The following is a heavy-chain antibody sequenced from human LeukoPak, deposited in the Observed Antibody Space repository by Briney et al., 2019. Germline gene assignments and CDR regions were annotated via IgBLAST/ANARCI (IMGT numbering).Heavy chain of an antibody. CDR2: IDSDGSRT. J-gene: IGHJ4*02. D-gene: IGHD3-10*01. V-gene: IGHV3-74*01. CDR1: GFTFNRYW. Sequence: GGSLRLSCAASGFTFNRYWMHWVRQVPGKGLVWVSRIDSDGSRTNYVDSAKGRFTTSRDNAKNTLFLQMNSLRAEDTAVYYCARGNFYSGSGSSPLDYWGQGTLVTVSS. CDR3: ARGNFYSGSGSSPLDY.